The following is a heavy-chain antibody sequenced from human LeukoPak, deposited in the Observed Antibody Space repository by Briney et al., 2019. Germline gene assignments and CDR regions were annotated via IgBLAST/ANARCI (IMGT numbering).Heavy chain of an antibody. CDR1: GGSISSSNW. CDR2: IYHSGST. Sequence: PSETLSLTCAVSGGSISSSNWWSWVRQPPGKGLEWIGEIYHSGSTNYNPSLKSRVTISVDKSKNHFSLELSSVTAADTAVYYCATLNPTVAFTMDYWGQGTLVTVSS. CDR3: ATLNPTVAFTMDY. J-gene: IGHJ4*02. V-gene: IGHV4-4*02. D-gene: IGHD6-19*01.